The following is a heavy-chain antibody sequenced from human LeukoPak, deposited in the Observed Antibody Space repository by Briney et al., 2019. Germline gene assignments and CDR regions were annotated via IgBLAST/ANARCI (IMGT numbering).Heavy chain of an antibody. CDR3: AKLDSGWLDY. CDR2: ISWNSGSI. D-gene: IGHD6-19*01. V-gene: IGHV3-9*01. J-gene: IGHJ4*02. CDR1: GFTFDDYA. Sequence: ETGGSLRLSCAASGFTFDDYAMHWVRHAPGKGLEWVSGISWNSGSIGYADSVKGRFTISRDNAKNSLYLQMNSLRAEDTALYYCAKLDSGWLDYWGQGTLVTVSS.